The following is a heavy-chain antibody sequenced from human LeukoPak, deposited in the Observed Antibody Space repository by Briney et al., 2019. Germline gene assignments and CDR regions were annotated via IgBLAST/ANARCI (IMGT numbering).Heavy chain of an antibody. Sequence: SETLSLTCTMSGDSISSSNYYWGWIRQPPGKGLEWIGNIYYSGRTYYNPSLKSRVTISVDTSKNDFSLKLSSVTAADTAVYYCARLYYYDSSGPPLWGQGTMVAVSS. CDR3: ARLYYYDSSGPPL. J-gene: IGHJ4*02. V-gene: IGHV4-39*02. CDR2: IYYSGRT. D-gene: IGHD3-22*01. CDR1: GDSISSSNYY.